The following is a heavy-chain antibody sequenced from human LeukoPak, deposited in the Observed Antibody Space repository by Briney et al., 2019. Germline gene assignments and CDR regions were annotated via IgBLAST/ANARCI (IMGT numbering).Heavy chain of an antibody. V-gene: IGHV1-69*13. Sequence: ASVKVSCKASGGTFSSYAISWVRQAPGQRLEWMGGIIPIFGTANYAQKFQGRVTITADESTSTAYTELSSLRSEDTAVYYCARDLGERGYSGYNYFDYWGQGTLVTVSS. CDR3: ARDLGERGYSGYNYFDY. J-gene: IGHJ4*02. D-gene: IGHD5-12*01. CDR1: GGTFSSYA. CDR2: IIPIFGTA.